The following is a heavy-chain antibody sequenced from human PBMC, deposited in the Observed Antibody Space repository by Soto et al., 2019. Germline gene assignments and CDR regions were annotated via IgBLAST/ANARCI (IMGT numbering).Heavy chain of an antibody. D-gene: IGHD1-26*01. CDR3: ASGSGARPYYFDY. V-gene: IGHV4-34*01. Sequence: SETLSLTCAVYGGSFSGYYWSWISQPPGKGLEWIGEINHSGSTNYNPSLKSRVTISVDTSKNQFSLKLSSVTAADTAVYYCASGSGARPYYFDYWGQGTLVTVSS. J-gene: IGHJ4*02. CDR1: GGSFSGYY. CDR2: INHSGST.